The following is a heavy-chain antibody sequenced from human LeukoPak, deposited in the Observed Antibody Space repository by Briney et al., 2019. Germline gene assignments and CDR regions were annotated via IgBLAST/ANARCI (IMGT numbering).Heavy chain of an antibody. J-gene: IGHJ4*02. V-gene: IGHV3-48*04. CDR1: GFTFSSYS. Sequence: GGSLRLSCAASGFTFSSYSMNWVRQAPGKGLEWVSYISSSSSTIYYADSVKGRFTISRDNAKNSLYLQMNSLRAEDTAVYYCARSNYYDSSGSRLYPGGFDYWGQGTLVTVSS. D-gene: IGHD3-22*01. CDR3: ARSNYYDSSGSRLYPGGFDY. CDR2: ISSSSSTI.